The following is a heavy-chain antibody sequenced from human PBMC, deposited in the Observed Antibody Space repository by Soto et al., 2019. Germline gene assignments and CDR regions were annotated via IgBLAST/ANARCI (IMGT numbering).Heavy chain of an antibody. CDR2: IKQDGSEK. Sequence: EVQLVESGGGLVQPGGSRRLSCAASGFTFSGYGMSWVRQAPGKGREGWANIKQDGSEKYYVDSVKGRFTISRDNAKNSLYLLMNSLRAEDTAVYYCAKNNRYCSSTNCFVFDYWGQGTLVTVSS. D-gene: IGHD2-2*01. CDR1: GFTFSGYG. CDR3: AKNNRYCSSTNCFVFDY. J-gene: IGHJ4*02. V-gene: IGHV3-7*01.